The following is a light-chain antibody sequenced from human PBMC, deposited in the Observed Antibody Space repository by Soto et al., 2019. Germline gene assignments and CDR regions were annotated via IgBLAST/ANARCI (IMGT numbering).Light chain of an antibody. Sequence: DVQMTQSPSTLSASVGDRVTITCRASQSISNWLAGYQQKPGKATKLLIYKASSLESGVPSRFSGSGSGTESTLTISSLQPDDFATYTCQQHNSYSPYTFGQGTKLEIK. CDR3: QQHNSYSPYT. J-gene: IGKJ2*01. CDR2: KAS. V-gene: IGKV1-5*03. CDR1: QSISNW.